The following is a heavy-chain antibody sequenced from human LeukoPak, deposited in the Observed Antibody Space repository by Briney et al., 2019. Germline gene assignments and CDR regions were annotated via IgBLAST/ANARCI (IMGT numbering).Heavy chain of an antibody. J-gene: IGHJ4*02. CDR1: GFTFSNAW. CDR3: ASWPGGWYGEDS. CDR2: IKSKTDGGTT. Sequence: GGSLRLSCAASGFTFSNAWMSWVRQAPGKGLEWVGRIKSKTDGGTTDYAAPVKGRFTISRDDSKNTLYLQMNSLKTEDTAVYYCASWPGGWYGEDSWGQGTLVTVSS. V-gene: IGHV3-15*01. D-gene: IGHD6-19*01.